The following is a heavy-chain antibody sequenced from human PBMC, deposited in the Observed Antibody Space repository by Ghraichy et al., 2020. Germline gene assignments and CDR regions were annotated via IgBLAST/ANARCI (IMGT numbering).Heavy chain of an antibody. CDR2: INHSGST. CDR3: ARLPTVYGDYGDYYYYGMDV. J-gene: IGHJ6*02. V-gene: IGHV4-34*01. Sequence: SQTLSLTCAVYGGSFSGYYWSWIRQPPGKGLEWIGEINHSGSTNYNPSLKSRVTISVDTSKNQFSLKLSSVTAADTAVYYCARLPTVYGDYGDYYYYGMDVWGQGTTVTVSS. CDR1: GGSFSGYY. D-gene: IGHD4-17*01.